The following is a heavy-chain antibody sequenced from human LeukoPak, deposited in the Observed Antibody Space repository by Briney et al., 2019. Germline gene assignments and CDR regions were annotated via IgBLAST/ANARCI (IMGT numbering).Heavy chain of an antibody. D-gene: IGHD3-3*01. CDR3: AKGAYYGD. Sequence: GGSLRLSCAASGFMFSNHGMNWVRQAPGKGLEWLSTISGSGGNTYYADSVKGRFTISRDNSKNTLYLQMNSLRAEDTAIYYCAKGAYYGDWGQGTLVTVSS. J-gene: IGHJ4*02. V-gene: IGHV3-23*01. CDR1: GFMFSNHG. CDR2: ISGSGGNT.